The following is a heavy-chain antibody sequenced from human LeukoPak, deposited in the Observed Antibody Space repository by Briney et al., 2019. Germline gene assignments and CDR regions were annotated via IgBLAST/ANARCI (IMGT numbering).Heavy chain of an antibody. CDR2: ISSSTGNT. CDR1: GFTFSSYA. Sequence: PGGSLRLSCAVSGFTFSSYAMDWVRQAPGKGLEWVSAISSSTGNTYYADSVKGRFTISRVNSKNTLYPQMNSLRAEDTAVYYCAKGAMRVLDPWGQGTLVTVSS. V-gene: IGHV3-23*01. J-gene: IGHJ5*02. CDR3: AKGAMRVLDP.